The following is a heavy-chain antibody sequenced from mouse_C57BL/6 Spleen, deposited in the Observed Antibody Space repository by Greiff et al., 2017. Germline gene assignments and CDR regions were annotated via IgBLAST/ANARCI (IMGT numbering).Heavy chain of an antibody. CDR2: ISTNYGDA. V-gene: IGHV1-67*01. CDR1: GYTFTDYA. CDR3: ARERLVVYYPCAY. Sequence: VQLQQSGPELVRPGVSVKISCKGSGYTFTDYAMHWVKQSHAKSLEWIGVISTNYGDASYNQKFKDKATMTVDKSSSTAFMELARLTSEDSAVYDCARERLVVYYPCAYWGQGTLGTVSA. D-gene: IGHD1-1*01. J-gene: IGHJ3*01.